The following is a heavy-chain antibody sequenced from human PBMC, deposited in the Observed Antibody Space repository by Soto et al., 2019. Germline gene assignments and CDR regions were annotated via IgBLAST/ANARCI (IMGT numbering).Heavy chain of an antibody. J-gene: IGHJ5*02. CDR3: AKSRSGTAMAKDDP. CDR1: GFTFSSYG. CDR2: ISYDGSNK. D-gene: IGHD5-18*01. V-gene: IGHV3-30*18. Sequence: QVQLVESGGGVVQPGRSLRLSCAASGFTFSSYGMHWVRQAPGKGLEWVAVISYDGSNKYYADSVKGRFTISRDNSKNTLYLQMNSLRAEDTAVYYCAKSRSGTAMAKDDPWGQGTLVTVSS.